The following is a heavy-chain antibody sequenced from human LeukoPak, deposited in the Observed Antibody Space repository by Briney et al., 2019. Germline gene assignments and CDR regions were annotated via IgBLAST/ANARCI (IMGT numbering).Heavy chain of an antibody. V-gene: IGHV4-59*01. CDR3: ARVPMYYTMIFDI. D-gene: IGHD3-22*01. CDR2: IYYSGST. J-gene: IGHJ3*02. Sequence: SETLSLTCTVSGGSISSYYWSWIRQPPGKGLEWIGYIYYSGSTNCNPSLKSRVTISVDTPKNQFSLKLSSVTAADTAVYYCARVPMYYTMIFDIWGQGAMVTVSS. CDR1: GGSISSYY.